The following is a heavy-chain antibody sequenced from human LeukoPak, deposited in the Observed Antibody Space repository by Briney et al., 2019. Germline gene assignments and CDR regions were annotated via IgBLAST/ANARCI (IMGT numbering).Heavy chain of an antibody. CDR1: GLIFSGYA. V-gene: IGHV3-23*05. J-gene: IGHJ4*02. CDR2: IYRSGGTT. Sequence: GGSLRLSCEGSGLIFSGYAMNWVRQTPEKGLEWVALIYRSGGTTYYADSVKGRFTISRDNSRDTVYLQMNSLRVDDTARYFCAKDRTPDGQNSLDYWGQGTQVTVSS. D-gene: IGHD2-15*01. CDR3: AKDRTPDGQNSLDY.